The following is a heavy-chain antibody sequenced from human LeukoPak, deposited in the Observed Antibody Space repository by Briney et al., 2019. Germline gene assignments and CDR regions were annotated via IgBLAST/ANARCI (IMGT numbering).Heavy chain of an antibody. Sequence: SETLSLTCTVSGGSISSSTYYWGWIRQPPGTGLEWIGYIYYSGSTYYNPSLKSRVTISVDTSKNQFSLKLSSVTAADTAVYYCARVVGYGISNFDYWGQGTLVTVSS. V-gene: IGHV4-30-4*08. CDR2: IYYSGST. D-gene: IGHD2-8*02. CDR3: ARVVGYGISNFDY. J-gene: IGHJ4*02. CDR1: GGSISSSTYY.